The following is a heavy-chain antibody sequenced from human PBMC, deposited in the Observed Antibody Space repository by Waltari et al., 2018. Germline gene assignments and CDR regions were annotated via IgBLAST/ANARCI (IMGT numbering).Heavy chain of an antibody. CDR1: GCPISRRNYH. D-gene: IGHD3-10*01. J-gene: IGHJ4*02. CDR3: ARIYGSGSPIPSVDY. CDR2: IHHSGST. Sequence: QLQLQESGPGLVKPSETLSPTCTVSGCPISRRNYHRRWCRHPPGKGLDWFASIHHSGSTYYNPSLKSRVTISVDTSKNQFSLKLTSVTAADTAVYYCARIYGSGSPIPSVDYWGQGTLVTVSS. V-gene: IGHV4-39*01.